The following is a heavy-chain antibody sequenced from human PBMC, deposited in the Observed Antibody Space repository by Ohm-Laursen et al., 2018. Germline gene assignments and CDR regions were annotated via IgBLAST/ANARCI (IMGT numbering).Heavy chain of an antibody. Sequence: GSLRLSCAASGFIFSSSVMSWVRQVPGKGLEWVSTLSTTGDRASYADSVKGRFTISRDTSRNTLHLHINSLRAEDTAFYYCAKNMGSWSDFWGQGTLVTVSS. CDR2: LSTTGDRA. D-gene: IGHD6-13*01. J-gene: IGHJ4*02. CDR3: AKNMGSWSDF. CDR1: GFIFSSSV. V-gene: IGHV3-23*01.